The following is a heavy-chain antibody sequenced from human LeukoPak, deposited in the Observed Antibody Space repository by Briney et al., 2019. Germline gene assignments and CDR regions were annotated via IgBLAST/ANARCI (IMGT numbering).Heavy chain of an antibody. V-gene: IGHV4-61*02. CDR1: GYSISSGYY. CDR2: IYTSGST. D-gene: IGHD5-12*01. J-gene: IGHJ4*02. Sequence: SETLSLTCTVSGYSISSGYYWSWIRQPAGKGLEWIGRIYTSGSTNYNPSLKSRVTISVDTSKNQFSLKLSSVTAADTAVYYCARGGYDVSYWGQGTLVTVSS. CDR3: ARGGYDVSY.